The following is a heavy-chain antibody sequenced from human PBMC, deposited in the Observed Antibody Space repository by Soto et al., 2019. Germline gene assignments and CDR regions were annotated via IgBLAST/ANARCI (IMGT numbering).Heavy chain of an antibody. J-gene: IGHJ6*02. CDR1: GGSVSSGVFS. Sequence: QLKLQESGSGGVKPSQTLSLTCAVSGGSVSSGVFSWNWIRQPPGQGLEWIGYISHGGSPHYTPSLSGRVSISVDRSTNVISLNLTSMTPADTAVYFCARGHYYYAMAVWGQGTTVTVSS. CDR3: ARGHYYYAMAV. CDR2: ISHGGSP. V-gene: IGHV4-30-2*01.